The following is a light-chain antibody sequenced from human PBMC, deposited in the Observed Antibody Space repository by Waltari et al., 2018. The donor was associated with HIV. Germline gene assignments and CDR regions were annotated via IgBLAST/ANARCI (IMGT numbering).Light chain of an antibody. J-gene: IGLJ3*02. CDR2: GND. Sequence: QSVLTQPPSVSAAPGQKVTISCSGRTSNLGANYVSWYQQLPGTAPKLLIYGNDKRPSGIPDRFSGSKSGTSATLDITGVQSGDGADYYCETWENSLSAGVFGGGTKLTVL. CDR1: TSNLGANY. V-gene: IGLV1-51*01. CDR3: ETWENSLSAGV.